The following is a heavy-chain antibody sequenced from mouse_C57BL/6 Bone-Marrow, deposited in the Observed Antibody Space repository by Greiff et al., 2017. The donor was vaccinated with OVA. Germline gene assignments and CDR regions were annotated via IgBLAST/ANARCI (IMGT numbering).Heavy chain of an antibody. Sequence: QVQLQQPGAELVKPGASVKLSCKASGYTFTSYWMQWVKQRPGQGLEWIGEIDPSDSYTNYNQKFKGKATLTVDTSSSTAYMQLSSLTSEDSAVYYCARRRQIRLQAMDYWGQGTSVTVSS. J-gene: IGHJ4*01. CDR2: IDPSDSYT. V-gene: IGHV1-50*01. D-gene: IGHD3-2*02. CDR1: GYTFTSYW. CDR3: ARRRQIRLQAMDY.